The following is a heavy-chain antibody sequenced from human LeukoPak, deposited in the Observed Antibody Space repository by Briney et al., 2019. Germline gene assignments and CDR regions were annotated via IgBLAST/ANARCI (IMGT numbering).Heavy chain of an antibody. J-gene: IGHJ4*02. CDR2: ISGSGGST. D-gene: IGHD5-24*01. CDR3: AKEEEGYNKYQDYYFDY. Sequence: PGRSLRLSCAASGFTFSSYAMHWVRQTPGKGLEWVSAISGSGGSTYYADSVKGRFTISRDNSKNTLYLQMNSLRAEDTAVYYCAKEEEGYNKYQDYYFDYWGQGTLVTVSS. CDR1: GFTFSSYA. V-gene: IGHV3-23*01.